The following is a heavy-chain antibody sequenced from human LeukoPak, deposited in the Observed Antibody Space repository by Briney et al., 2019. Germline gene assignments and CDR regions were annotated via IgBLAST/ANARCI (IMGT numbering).Heavy chain of an antibody. Sequence: GGSLRLSCAASGFILSSYSMNWVRQAPGKGLEWVSSISSSTNYIYYADSVKGRFTISRDNAKNSLYLQMNSLRAEDTAVYYCARGSLRQQLWSEDSWGQGTLVTVSS. CDR1: GFILSSYS. D-gene: IGHD6-13*01. CDR3: ARGSLRQQLWSEDS. CDR2: ISSSTNYI. J-gene: IGHJ4*02. V-gene: IGHV3-21*01.